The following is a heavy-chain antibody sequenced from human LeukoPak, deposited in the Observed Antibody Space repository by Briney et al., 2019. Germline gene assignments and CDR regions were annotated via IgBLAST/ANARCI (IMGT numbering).Heavy chain of an antibody. CDR1: GFTFSSYG. CDR3: ARMKYFDSSGYYDY. J-gene: IGHJ4*02. CDR2: IWYDGSNK. V-gene: IGHV3-33*01. Sequence: PGGSLRLSCAASGFTFSSYGMHWVRQAPGKGLEWVAVIWYDGSNKYYADSVKGRFTISRDNSKNTLYLQMNSLRAEDTAVYYCARMKYFDSSGYYDYWGQGTLVTVSS. D-gene: IGHD3-22*01.